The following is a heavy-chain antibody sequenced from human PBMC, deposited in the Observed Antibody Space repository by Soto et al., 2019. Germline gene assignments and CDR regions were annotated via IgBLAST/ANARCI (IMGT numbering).Heavy chain of an antibody. V-gene: IGHV4-30-4*01. CDR3: ARERFSSYGFDP. J-gene: IGHJ5*02. CDR1: GGSISSGDYY. Sequence: QVQLQESGPGLVKPSQTLSLTCTVSGGSISSGDYYWSWIRQPPGKGLEWIGYIYYSGSTYYNPSLKSRVTLSVDTSKNQFSLKRSSVTAADTAVYYCARERFSSYGFDPWGQGTLVTVSS. D-gene: IGHD3-3*01. CDR2: IYYSGST.